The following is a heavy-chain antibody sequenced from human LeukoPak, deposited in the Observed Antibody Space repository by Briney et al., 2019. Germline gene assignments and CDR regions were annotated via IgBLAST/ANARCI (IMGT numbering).Heavy chain of an antibody. D-gene: IGHD3-22*01. V-gene: IGHV4-34*01. J-gene: IGHJ5*02. CDR3: ARGPRGTMISFDP. Sequence: SPSETLSLTCAVYGGSFSGYYWSWIRQPPGKGLEWIGEINHSGSTNYNPSLKSRVTISVDTSKNQFSLKLSSVTAADTAVYYCARGPRGTMISFDPWGQGTLVTVSS. CDR1: GGSFSGYY. CDR2: INHSGST.